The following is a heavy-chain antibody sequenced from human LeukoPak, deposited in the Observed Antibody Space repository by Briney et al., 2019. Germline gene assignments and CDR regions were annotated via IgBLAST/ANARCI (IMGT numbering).Heavy chain of an antibody. Sequence: SQTLSLTCTVSGGSISSGGYYWSWIRQHPGKGLEWIGYTYYSGSTYYNPSLKSRVTISVDTSKNQFSLKLSSVTAADTAVYYCAREVAAAGTYDYWGQGTLVTVSS. CDR2: TYYSGST. CDR1: GGSISSGGYY. D-gene: IGHD6-13*01. J-gene: IGHJ4*02. CDR3: AREVAAAGTYDY. V-gene: IGHV4-31*03.